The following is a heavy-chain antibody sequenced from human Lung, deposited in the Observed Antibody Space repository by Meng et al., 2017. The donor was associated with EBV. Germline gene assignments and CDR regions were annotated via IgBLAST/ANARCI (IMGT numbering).Heavy chain of an antibody. CDR3: ARLTGTGWFDT. J-gene: IGHJ5*02. CDR2: ISSGNSYI. D-gene: IGHD1-7*01. Sequence: EVQLVESGGGLVQPGESLRLSCVASGFIFSDYNMTWLRQAPGKGLEWVSSISSGNSYIYYADSVKGRFSISRDNAKNSLSLQMNSLRADDTAVYYCARLTGTGWFDTWGQGTLVTVGS. CDR1: GFIFSDYN. V-gene: IGHV3-21*02.